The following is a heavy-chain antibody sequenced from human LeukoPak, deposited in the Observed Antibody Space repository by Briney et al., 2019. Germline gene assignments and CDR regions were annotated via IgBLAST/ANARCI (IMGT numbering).Heavy chain of an antibody. CDR2: IIPILGIA. V-gene: IGHV1-69*04. CDR3: ARDRGLLWFGELSSGPDY. J-gene: IGHJ4*02. CDR1: GGTFSSYA. Sequence: SVKVSCKASGGTFSSYAISWVRQAPGQGLEWMGRIIPILGIANYAQEFQGRVTITADKSTSTAYMELSSLRSEDTAVYYCARDRGLLWFGELSSGPDYWGQGTLVTVSS. D-gene: IGHD3-10*01.